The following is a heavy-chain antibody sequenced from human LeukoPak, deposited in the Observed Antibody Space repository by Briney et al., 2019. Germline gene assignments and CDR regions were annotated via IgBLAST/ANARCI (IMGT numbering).Heavy chain of an antibody. CDR3: AKVRAMIVPSGAFDI. CDR1: GFTFDDYA. Sequence: GGSLRLSCAASGFTFDDYAMHWVRQAPGKGLEWVSGISWNSGSIGYADSVKGRFTISRDNAKNSLYLQMNSLRAEDTALYYCAKVRAMIVPSGAFDIWDQGTMVTVSS. V-gene: IGHV3-9*01. CDR2: ISWNSGSI. D-gene: IGHD3-22*01. J-gene: IGHJ3*02.